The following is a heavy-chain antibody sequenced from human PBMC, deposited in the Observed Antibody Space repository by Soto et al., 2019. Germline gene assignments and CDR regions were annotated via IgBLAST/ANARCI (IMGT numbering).Heavy chain of an antibody. D-gene: IGHD4-17*01. J-gene: IGHJ6*02. CDR2: IIPIFGTA. V-gene: IGHV1-69*13. Sequence: GASVKVSCKAFGGTFSSYAISWVRQAPGQGLEWMGGIIPIFGTANYAQKFQGRVTITADESTSTAYMELSSLRSEDTAVYYCARAGYGDYHYYGMDVWGQGTTVTVSS. CDR3: ARAGYGDYHYYGMDV. CDR1: GGTFSSYA.